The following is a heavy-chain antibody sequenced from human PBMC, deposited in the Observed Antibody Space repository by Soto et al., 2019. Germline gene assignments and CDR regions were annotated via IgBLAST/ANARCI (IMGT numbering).Heavy chain of an antibody. D-gene: IGHD5-18*01. V-gene: IGHV1-18*01. J-gene: IGHJ4*02. CDR2: ISAYNGNT. CDR3: ARDVGYGLIDY. CDR1: GYTFTSYG. Sequence: QVQLVQSGAEVKKPGASVKVSCKASGYTFTSYGISWVRQAPGQGLEWMGWISAYNGNTNYAQKLQGRVTMTTDTSTRAAYMELRRLGSDDTAVYYCARDVGYGLIDYWGQGTLVTVYS.